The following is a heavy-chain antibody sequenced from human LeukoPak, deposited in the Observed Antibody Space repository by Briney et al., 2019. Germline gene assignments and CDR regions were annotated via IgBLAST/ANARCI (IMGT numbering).Heavy chain of an antibody. CDR1: GFTFSTYN. D-gene: IGHD2-15*01. Sequence: PGGSLRLSCAASGFTFSTYNMKWVRQAPGKGLEWVSYISSGGGTMYYADSVKGRFTISRDNAKNSLYLQMNSLRDEDTAVYCCARSRIADLWGQGTLVTVSS. J-gene: IGHJ5*02. V-gene: IGHV3-48*02. CDR3: ARSRIADL. CDR2: ISSGGGTM.